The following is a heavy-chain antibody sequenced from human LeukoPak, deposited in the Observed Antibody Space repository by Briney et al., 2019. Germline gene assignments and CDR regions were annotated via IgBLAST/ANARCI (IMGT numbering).Heavy chain of an antibody. J-gene: IGHJ4*02. D-gene: IGHD3-9*01. CDR2: INHSGST. CDR1: GRSFSGYS. Sequence: SETLSLTCAVYGRSFSGYSWSWIRQPPGKGLEWIGEINHSGSTNYNPSLKSRVTISVDTSKNQFSLKLSSVTAADTAVYYCARGGYDILTGYFDYWGQGTLLTVSS. CDR3: ARGGYDILTGYFDY. V-gene: IGHV4-34*01.